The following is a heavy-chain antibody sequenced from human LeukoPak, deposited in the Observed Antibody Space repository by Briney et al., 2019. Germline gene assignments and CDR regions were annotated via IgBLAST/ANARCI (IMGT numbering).Heavy chain of an antibody. D-gene: IGHD2-15*01. V-gene: IGHV3-7*01. CDR2: IKQDGSEK. Sequence: PGGSLRLSCAASGFTFSSYWMSWVRQAPGKGLEWVANIKQDGSEKYYVDSVKGRFTISRDNAKNSLYPQMNSLRAEDTAVYYCARDVVVVVAATDYYYYGMDVWGQGTTVTVSS. CDR3: ARDVVVVVAATDYYYYGMDV. J-gene: IGHJ6*02. CDR1: GFTFSSYW.